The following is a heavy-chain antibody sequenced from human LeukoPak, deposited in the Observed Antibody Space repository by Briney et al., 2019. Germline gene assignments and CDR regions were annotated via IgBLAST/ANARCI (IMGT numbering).Heavy chain of an antibody. Sequence: PSETLSLTCTVSGGSISSSSYYWGWIRQPPGKGLEWIGSIYYSGSTYYNPSLKSRVTISVDTSKNQFSLKLSSVTAADTAMYYCGVVAPYYYYMDVWGKGTTVTVSS. CDR1: GGSISSSSYY. CDR3: GVVAPYYYYMDV. CDR2: IYYSGST. V-gene: IGHV4-39*07. J-gene: IGHJ6*03. D-gene: IGHD2-15*01.